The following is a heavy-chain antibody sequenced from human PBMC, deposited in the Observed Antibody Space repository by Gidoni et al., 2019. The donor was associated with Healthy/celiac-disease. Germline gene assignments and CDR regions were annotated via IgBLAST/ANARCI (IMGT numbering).Heavy chain of an antibody. CDR3: ARDRGYFDYYGMDV. CDR2: IYSGGST. Sequence: EVQLVESGGGLVQPGGSLRLSCAASGFTVSSNYMSWVSQAPGKGLEWVSVIYSGGSTDYADSVKGRCIISRDNSKNPRYLQMNSLRAEDTAVYYCARDRGYFDYYGMDVWGQGTTVTVSS. CDR1: GFTVSSNY. D-gene: IGHD3-10*01. J-gene: IGHJ6*02. V-gene: IGHV3-66*01.